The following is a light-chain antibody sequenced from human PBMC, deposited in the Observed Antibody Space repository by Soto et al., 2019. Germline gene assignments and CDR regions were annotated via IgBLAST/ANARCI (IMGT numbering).Light chain of an antibody. J-gene: IGKJ1*01. Sequence: EIVMTQSPATLSVSPGERATLSCRASQSLSSNLAWYQQKPGQAPRPLIYGASTRATGIPARFSGSGSGIDFTLTISSLQSEDSALYYCQQYNKWPPWTFGQGTKVEIK. CDR3: QQYNKWPPWT. CDR1: QSLSSN. V-gene: IGKV3-15*01. CDR2: GAS.